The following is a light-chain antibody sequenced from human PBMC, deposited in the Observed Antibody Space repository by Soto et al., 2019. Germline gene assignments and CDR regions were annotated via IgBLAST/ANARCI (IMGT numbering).Light chain of an antibody. Sequence: EIVMVQSPATLSVSPGERATLSCRASQSVSSNLAWYQQKPGQAPRLLIYGASTRATGIPARFSGSGSGTEFTLTISSLQSEDFAVYYCQHYNHWPPWTFGQGTKVDIK. J-gene: IGKJ1*01. CDR3: QHYNHWPPWT. CDR1: QSVSSN. CDR2: GAS. V-gene: IGKV3-15*01.